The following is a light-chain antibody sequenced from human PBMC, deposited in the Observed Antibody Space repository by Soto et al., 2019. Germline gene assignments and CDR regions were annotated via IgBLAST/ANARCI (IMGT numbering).Light chain of an antibody. CDR3: SSYVGDSAEA. CDR2: EGS. J-gene: IGLJ1*01. Sequence: QSALTQPASMSGSPGQSITISCSGTTYGFATYNQVSWYQQHPGKAPKILIYEGSKRPSGVSNRFSGSKSGNTASLTISGLQAEDEADYFCSSYVGDSAEAFGTGTKLTVL. V-gene: IGLV2-23*01. CDR1: TYGFATYNQ.